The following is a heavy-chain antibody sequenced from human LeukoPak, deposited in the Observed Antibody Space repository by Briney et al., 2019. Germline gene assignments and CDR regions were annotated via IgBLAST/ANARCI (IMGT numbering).Heavy chain of an antibody. V-gene: IGHV5-51*01. Sequence: GESLKISCKGSGYSFTSYCIGWVRQMPGKGLEWMGIIYPGDSDTTYSPSFQGQVTISADKSISTAYLQWSSLKASDPAMYYCARQRFTTRAYAGNWFDPWGQGTLVTVSS. CDR2: IYPGDSDT. CDR1: GYSFTSYC. J-gene: IGHJ5*02. CDR3: ARQRFTTRAYAGNWFDP. D-gene: IGHD3-16*01.